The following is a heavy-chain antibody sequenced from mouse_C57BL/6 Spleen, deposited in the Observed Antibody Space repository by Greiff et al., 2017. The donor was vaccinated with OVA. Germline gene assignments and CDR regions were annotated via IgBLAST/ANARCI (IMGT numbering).Heavy chain of an antibody. CDR3: ARGAARKAMDY. V-gene: IGHV3-1*01. CDR2: ISYSGST. J-gene: IGHJ4*01. D-gene: IGHD3-1*01. Sequence: EVQLQESGPGMVKPSQSLSLTCTVTGYSITSGYDWHWIRHFPGNKLEWMGYISYSGSTNYNPSLKSRISITHDTSKNHFFLKLNSVTTEDTATYYCARGAARKAMDYWGQGTSVTVSS. CDR1: GYSITSGYD.